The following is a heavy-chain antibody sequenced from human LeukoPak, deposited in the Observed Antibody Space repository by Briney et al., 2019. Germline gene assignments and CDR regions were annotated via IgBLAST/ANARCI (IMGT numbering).Heavy chain of an antibody. Sequence: GGSLRLSCAASGFTFSSYSMNWVRQAPGKGLEYVSYISSGSGTIYYADSVEGRFTISRDNAKNTLYLQMNSLRAEDTAVYYCARDQEDYGGNSPLGYWGQGTLVAVSS. CDR3: ARDQEDYGGNSPLGY. CDR2: ISSGSGTI. J-gene: IGHJ4*02. V-gene: IGHV3-48*04. CDR1: GFTFSSYS. D-gene: IGHD4-23*01.